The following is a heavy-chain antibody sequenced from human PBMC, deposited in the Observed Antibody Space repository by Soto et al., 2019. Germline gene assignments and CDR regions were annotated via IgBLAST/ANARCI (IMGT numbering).Heavy chain of an antibody. V-gene: IGHV3-23*01. Sequence: GGSLRLSCAASGFTFSSYAMSWVRQAPGKGLEWVSAISGSGGSTYNADSVKKQYTIYRDNSKNTLYLQMNSLRAEDTAVYYCAKAIADSSVNYFDYWGQGT. D-gene: IGHD3-22*01. CDR3: AKAIADSSVNYFDY. J-gene: IGHJ4*02. CDR1: GFTFSSYA. CDR2: ISGSGGST.